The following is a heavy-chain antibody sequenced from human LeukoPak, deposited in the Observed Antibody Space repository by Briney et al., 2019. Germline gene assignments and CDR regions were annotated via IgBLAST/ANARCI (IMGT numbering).Heavy chain of an antibody. CDR3: ARERGVATIPSRFDY. CDR1: GFTFSSYW. D-gene: IGHD5-24*01. V-gene: IGHV3-7*01. J-gene: IGHJ4*02. Sequence: HTGGSLRLSCAASGFTFSSYWMSWVRQAPGKGLEWVANIKQDGSEKYYVDSVKGRFTISRDNAKNSLYLQMNSLRAEDTAVYYCARERGVATIPSRFDYRGQGTLVTVSS. CDR2: IKQDGSEK.